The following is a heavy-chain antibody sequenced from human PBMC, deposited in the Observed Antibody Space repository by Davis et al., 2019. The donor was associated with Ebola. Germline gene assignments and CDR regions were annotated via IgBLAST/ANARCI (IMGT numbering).Heavy chain of an antibody. CDR1: GGSFSGYY. D-gene: IGHD2-2*01. V-gene: IGHV4-34*01. J-gene: IGHJ6*02. CDR2: INHSGST. CDR3: ARGRRVCSSTSCYFYYYYGMDV. Sequence: GSLRLSCAVYGGSFSGYYWSWIRQPPGKGLEWIGEINHSGSTNYNPSLKSRVTISVDTSKNQFSLKLSSVTAADTAVYYCARGRRVCSSTSCYFYYYYGMDVWGQGTTVTVSS.